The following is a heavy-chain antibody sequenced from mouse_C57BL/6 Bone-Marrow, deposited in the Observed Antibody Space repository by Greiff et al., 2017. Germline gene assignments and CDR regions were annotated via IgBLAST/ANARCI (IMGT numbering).Heavy chain of an antibody. D-gene: IGHD2-2*01. CDR2: IDPSDSYT. V-gene: IGHV1-50*01. CDR1: GYTFTSYW. J-gene: IGHJ2*01. CDR3: AREGPMVTSFSFDY. Sequence: QVQLQQPGAELVKPGASVKMSCKASGYTFTSYWMQWVKQRPGQGLEWIGEIDPSDSYTNYNQKFKGKATLTVDTSSSTAYMQLSSLTSEDSAVYYCAREGPMVTSFSFDYWGQGTTLTVSS.